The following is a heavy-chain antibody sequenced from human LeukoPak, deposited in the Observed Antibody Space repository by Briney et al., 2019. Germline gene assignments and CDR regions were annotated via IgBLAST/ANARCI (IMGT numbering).Heavy chain of an antibody. CDR2: IYSGGST. D-gene: IGHD6-13*01. Sequence: PGGSLRLSCAASGFTVSSNYMSWVRQAPGKGLEWVSVIYSGGSTYYADSVKGRFTISRDNSKNSLYLQMNSLRAEDTAVYYCATKIAAAGTRGFDYWGQGTLVTVSS. CDR1: GFTVSSNY. V-gene: IGHV3-66*01. J-gene: IGHJ4*02. CDR3: ATKIAAAGTRGFDY.